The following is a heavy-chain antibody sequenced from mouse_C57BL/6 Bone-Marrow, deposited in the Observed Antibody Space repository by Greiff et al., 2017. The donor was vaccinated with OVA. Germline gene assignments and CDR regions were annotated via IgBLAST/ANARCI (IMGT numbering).Heavy chain of an antibody. Sequence: VQLQQSGPELVKPGASVKIPCKASGYTFTDYNMDWVKQSHGKSLEWIGDINPNNGGTIYNQRFKGKATWTVDKASSTAYMELRSLTSEDTAVYYCARVPYDYDWYFDVWGTGTTVTVSS. D-gene: IGHD2-4*01. CDR1: GYTFTDYN. CDR2: INPNNGGT. CDR3: ARVPYDYDWYFDV. J-gene: IGHJ1*03. V-gene: IGHV1-18*01.